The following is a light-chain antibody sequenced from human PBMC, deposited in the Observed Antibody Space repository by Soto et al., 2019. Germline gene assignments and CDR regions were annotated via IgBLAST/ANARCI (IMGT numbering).Light chain of an antibody. CDR2: DVS. Sequence: HSALTQPRSVSGSPGQSVTISCTGTSSDIGGYNHVSWYQQHPGKAPKLMIYDVSKRPSGVPDRFSGSKSGNTASLTISGLQTEDEADYYCYSFAGSNTFVFGSGTKLTVL. V-gene: IGLV2-11*01. CDR3: YSFAGSNTFV. CDR1: SSDIGGYNH. J-gene: IGLJ1*01.